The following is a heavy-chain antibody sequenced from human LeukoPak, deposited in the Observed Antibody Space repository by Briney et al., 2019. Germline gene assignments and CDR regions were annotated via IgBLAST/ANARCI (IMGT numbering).Heavy chain of an antibody. J-gene: IGHJ4*02. CDR3: ARARHIVVVTAKFDY. D-gene: IGHD2-21*02. Sequence: KPSETLSLTCAVYGGSFSGYYWSWIRQPPGKGLEWIGEINHSGSTNYNPSLKSRATISVDTSKNQFSLKLSSVTAADTAVYYCARARHIVVVTAKFDYWGQGTLVTVSS. V-gene: IGHV4-34*01. CDR2: INHSGST. CDR1: GGSFSGYY.